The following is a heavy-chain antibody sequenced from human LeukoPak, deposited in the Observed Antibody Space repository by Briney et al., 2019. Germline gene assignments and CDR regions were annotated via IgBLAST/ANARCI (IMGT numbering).Heavy chain of an antibody. CDR2: IYHSGST. CDR3: ARERSGSEIFARSFDI. D-gene: IGHD3-3*01. J-gene: IGHJ3*02. V-gene: IGHV4-4*02. Sequence: SETLSLTCAVSGGSTSSSNWWSWVRQPPGRRLEWIGEIYHSGSTNYNPSLKSRITISVDKSKNQFSLKLASVTAADTAVYYCARERSGSEIFARSFDIWGQGTMVTVSS. CDR1: GGSTSSSNW.